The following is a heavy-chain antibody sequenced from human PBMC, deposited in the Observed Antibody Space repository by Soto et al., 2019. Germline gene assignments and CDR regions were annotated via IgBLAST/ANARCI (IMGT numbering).Heavy chain of an antibody. CDR1: GFTFSSYA. V-gene: IGHV3-30-3*01. CDR3: ARVGLRSYLSRGPFDY. CDR2: ISYDGSNK. D-gene: IGHD1-26*01. Sequence: QVKRVESGGGVVQPGRSLGLSCAASGFTFSSYAMHWIRQAPGKGLEWVAVISYDGSNKYYADSVKGRFTISRDNSKNTLYLQMNSLRAEDTAVYYCARVGLRSYLSRGPFDYWGQGTLVTVSS. J-gene: IGHJ4*02.